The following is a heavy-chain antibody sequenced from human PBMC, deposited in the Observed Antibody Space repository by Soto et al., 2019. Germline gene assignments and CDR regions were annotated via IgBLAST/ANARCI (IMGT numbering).Heavy chain of an antibody. V-gene: IGHV1-18*01. CDR1: GYTFTSYG. J-gene: IGHJ4*02. D-gene: IGHD3-10*01. CDR3: ARDTPFGELLSNYLGY. Sequence: GASVKVSCKASGYTFTSYGISWVRQAPGQGLEWMGWISAYNGDTNYAQKLQDRVTMTTDTSTSTAYMELRSLRSDDTAVYYCARDTPFGELLSNYLGYWGQGTLVTVS. CDR2: ISAYNGDT.